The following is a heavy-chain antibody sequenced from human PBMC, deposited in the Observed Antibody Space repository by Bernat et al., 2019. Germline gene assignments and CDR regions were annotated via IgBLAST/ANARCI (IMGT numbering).Heavy chain of an antibody. CDR1: GYSFTSHW. Sequence: EVRLVQSGAEVKKPGESLKISCKGSGYSFTSHWIGWVRQMPGKGLEWMGIIYHGNSDTRYSPSFHGQVNISADKSISTAYLQWSSLKASDTAIYYCARLGNWNEIDYWGQGTLVTVSS. J-gene: IGHJ4*02. CDR3: ARLGNWNEIDY. V-gene: IGHV5-51*01. CDR2: IYHGNSDT. D-gene: IGHD1-20*01.